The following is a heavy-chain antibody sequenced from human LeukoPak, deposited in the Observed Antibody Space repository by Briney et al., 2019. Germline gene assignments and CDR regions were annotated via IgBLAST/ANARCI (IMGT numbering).Heavy chain of an antibody. D-gene: IGHD4-17*01. J-gene: IGHJ6*02. CDR2: ISSNGGST. Sequence: PGGSLRLSCAASGFTFSSHAMHWVRQAPGKGLEYVSAISSNGGSTYYANSVKGRFTISRDNSKNTLYLQMGSLRAEDMAVYYCARGSDGVVYSGMDVWGQGTTVTVSS. V-gene: IGHV3-64*01. CDR3: ARGSDGVVYSGMDV. CDR1: GFTFSSHA.